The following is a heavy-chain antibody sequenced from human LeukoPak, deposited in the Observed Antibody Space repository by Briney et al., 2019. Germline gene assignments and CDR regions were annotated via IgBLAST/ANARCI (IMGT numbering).Heavy chain of an antibody. D-gene: IGHD4-17*01. V-gene: IGHV1-18*01. Sequence: ASAKISCKASGYTFTSYGISWVRRATGQGLEWMGWISSYNGNTNHAQKLQGRVTMTTDTSTRTAYMERRSLRSDDTAVYYCARDPDPAYGDYLRVDYWGQGTLVTVSS. CDR2: ISSYNGNT. J-gene: IGHJ4*02. CDR3: ARDPDPAYGDYLRVDY. CDR1: GYTFTSYG.